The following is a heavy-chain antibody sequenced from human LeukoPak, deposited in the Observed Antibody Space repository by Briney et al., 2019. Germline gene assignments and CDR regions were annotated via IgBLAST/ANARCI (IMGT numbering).Heavy chain of an antibody. CDR1: GYTFTGYY. D-gene: IGHD6-6*01. V-gene: IGHV1-2*06. J-gene: IGHJ4*02. Sequence: ASVKVSCKASGYTFTGYYMHWLRQAPGQGREWMGRTNPNSGGTNYAQKFQGRVTMTRDTSIRPAYMELSRLRSDDTAVHYCARFFAQKNSSSSWGYYFDYWGQGTLVTVSS. CDR2: TNPNSGGT. CDR3: ARFFAQKNSSSSWGYYFDY.